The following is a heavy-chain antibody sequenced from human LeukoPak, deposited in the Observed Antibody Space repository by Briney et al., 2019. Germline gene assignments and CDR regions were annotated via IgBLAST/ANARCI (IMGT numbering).Heavy chain of an antibody. D-gene: IGHD4-23*01. CDR1: GGSFSGYY. CDR3: ARGPLLRWFDFDY. J-gene: IGHJ4*02. Sequence: SETLSLTCAVYGGSFSGYYWSWIRQPPGKGLEWIGEIKHSGSTNYNPSLKSRVTISVDTSKNQFSLKLSSVTAADTAVYYCARGPLLRWFDFDYWGQGTLVTVSS. V-gene: IGHV4-34*01. CDR2: IKHSGST.